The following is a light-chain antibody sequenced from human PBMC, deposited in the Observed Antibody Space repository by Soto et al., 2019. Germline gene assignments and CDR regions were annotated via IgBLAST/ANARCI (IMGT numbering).Light chain of an antibody. J-gene: IGKJ1*01. V-gene: IGKV3D-15*01. Sequence: ETGMSKSPATLSVSPRERATLSCRASQTVRNNYLAWYQQKPGQAPRLLIYDASSRATGIPDRFSGGGSGTEFTLTISSLQPDDFATYYCQQYNFYSWTVGQGSKVDIK. CDR2: DAS. CDR1: QTVRNN. CDR3: QQYNFYSWT.